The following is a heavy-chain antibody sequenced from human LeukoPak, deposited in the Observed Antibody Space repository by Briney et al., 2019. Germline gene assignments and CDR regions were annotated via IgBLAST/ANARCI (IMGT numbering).Heavy chain of an antibody. J-gene: IGHJ4*02. CDR3: VKDSVVVAGLVNYFDC. D-gene: IGHD6-19*01. CDR1: GFTFSSYS. V-gene: IGHV3-21*04. CDR2: ISSSSNYI. Sequence: GGSLRLSCAASGFTFSSYSMNWVRQAPGEGLEWVSSISSSSNYIYYADSVKGRFTISRDNSKNTLYLQMKGLRAEDTAVYYCVKDSVVVAGLVNYFDCWGQGTLVTVSS.